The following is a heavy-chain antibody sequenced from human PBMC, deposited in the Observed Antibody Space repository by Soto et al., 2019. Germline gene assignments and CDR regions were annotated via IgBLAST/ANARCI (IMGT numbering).Heavy chain of an antibody. Sequence: PXGSLRLSCAAAGFTFSSYEMNWVRQAPGKGLDWVSYISSSGSTIYYADSVKGRFTISRDNAKNSLYLQMNSLRAEDTAVYYCASPVLRYFDWLQWHYGMDVWGQGTTVTVSS. CDR3: ASPVLRYFDWLQWHYGMDV. CDR2: ISSSGSTI. J-gene: IGHJ6*02. D-gene: IGHD3-9*01. V-gene: IGHV3-48*03. CDR1: GFTFSSYE.